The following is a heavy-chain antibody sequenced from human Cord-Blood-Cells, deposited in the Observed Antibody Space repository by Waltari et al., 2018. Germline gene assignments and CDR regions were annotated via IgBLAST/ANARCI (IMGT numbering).Heavy chain of an antibody. V-gene: IGHV1-69*01. Sequence: QVQLVQSGAEVKTPGSSVKVSCTASGGTFSSYDTSWVRQAPGQGLEWMGGIIPIFGTANYAQKFQGRVTITADESTSTAYMELSSLRSEDTAVYYCARGGYYFDYWGQGTLVTVSS. D-gene: IGHD3-16*01. J-gene: IGHJ4*02. CDR1: GGTFSSYD. CDR2: IIPIFGTA. CDR3: ARGGYYFDY.